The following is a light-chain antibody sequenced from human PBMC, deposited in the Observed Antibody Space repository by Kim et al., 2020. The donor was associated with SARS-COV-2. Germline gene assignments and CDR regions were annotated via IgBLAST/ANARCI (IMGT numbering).Light chain of an antibody. J-gene: IGLJ3*02. V-gene: IGLV9-49*01. CDR3: GAEHGSGNV. CDR2: VGTGGIVG. Sequence: QPVLTQPPSASASLGASVTLTCTMSSGYSNYKVDWYQQRPGKGPRFVMRVGTGGIVGSKGDGIPDRFSVFGSGLNRYLTIKNIQEEDESDYHCGAEHGSGNVFGGGTQLTVL. CDR1: SGYSNYK.